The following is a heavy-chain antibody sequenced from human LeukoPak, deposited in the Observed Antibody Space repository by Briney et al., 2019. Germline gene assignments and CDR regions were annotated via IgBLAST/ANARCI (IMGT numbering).Heavy chain of an antibody. J-gene: IGHJ5*02. CDR1: GFTFSSYG. V-gene: IGHV3-33*01. D-gene: IGHD1-1*01. CDR3: ARDSGPLDT. Sequence: PRGSLRLSCAASGFTFSSYGLHWVRQAPGKGLEWVAVIWYDGSNKYYPDSVKGRFTISRDDSKNTLYLQMNSLRAEDTAVYYCARDSGPLDTWGQGTLVTVSS. CDR2: IWYDGSNK.